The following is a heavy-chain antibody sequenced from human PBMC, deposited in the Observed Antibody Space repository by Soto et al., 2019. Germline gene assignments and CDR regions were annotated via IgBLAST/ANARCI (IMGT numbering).Heavy chain of an antibody. J-gene: IGHJ6*02. V-gene: IGHV3-23*01. D-gene: IGHD1-26*01. Sequence: EVQLLESGGGLVQPGGSLRLSCAASGFTFSSYAMSWVRQAPGKGLEWVSAISGSGGSPYYADSVKGRFTISRDNSKNTLYLQMNSLRAEDTAVYYCAKDPGSDIYYYYGMDVWGQGTTVTVS. CDR2: ISGSGGSP. CDR1: GFTFSSYA. CDR3: AKDPGSDIYYYYGMDV.